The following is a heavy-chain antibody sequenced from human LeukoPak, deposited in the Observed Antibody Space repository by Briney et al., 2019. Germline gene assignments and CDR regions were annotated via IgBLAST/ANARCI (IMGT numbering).Heavy chain of an antibody. D-gene: IGHD4-17*01. CDR2: ISPSDGNT. CDR3: AKDSSVPYGITE. Sequence: PWGSLRLSCAASGFTFSKYAMSWVRQAPGKGLEWVSAISPSDGNTFYADSVKGRFTISRDNSKNTMSLQMNSLRAEDTALYYCAKDSSVPYGITEWGQGTLVTVSS. V-gene: IGHV3-23*01. J-gene: IGHJ4*02. CDR1: GFTFSKYA.